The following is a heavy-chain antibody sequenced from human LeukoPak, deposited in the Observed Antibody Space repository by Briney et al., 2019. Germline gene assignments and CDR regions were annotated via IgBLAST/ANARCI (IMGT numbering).Heavy chain of an antibody. Sequence: SETLSLTCTVSGYSISSGYYWGWIRQPPGKGLEWIGSIYHSGSTYYNPSLKSRVTISVDTSKNQFSLKLSSVTAADTAVYYCARDWGISPNLDYFDYWGQGTLVTVSS. CDR2: IYHSGST. CDR1: GYSISSGYY. D-gene: IGHD3-16*01. CDR3: ARDWGISPNLDYFDY. V-gene: IGHV4-38-2*02. J-gene: IGHJ4*02.